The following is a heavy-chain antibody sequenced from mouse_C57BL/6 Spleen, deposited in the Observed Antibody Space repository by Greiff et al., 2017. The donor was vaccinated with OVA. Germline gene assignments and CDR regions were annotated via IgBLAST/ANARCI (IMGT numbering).Heavy chain of an antibody. CDR1: GFNIKDYY. CDR2: FYPGSGSI. Sequence: QVQLQQSGAELVKPGASVKLSCTASGFNIKDYYMHWVKQRTEQGLEWIGWFYPGSGSIKYNEKFKDKATLTADKSSSTVYMELSRLTSEDSAVYFCARHEVGAYFAYWGQGTLVTVSA. CDR3: ARHEVGAYFAY. D-gene: IGHD2-10*01. V-gene: IGHV1-62-2*01. J-gene: IGHJ3*01.